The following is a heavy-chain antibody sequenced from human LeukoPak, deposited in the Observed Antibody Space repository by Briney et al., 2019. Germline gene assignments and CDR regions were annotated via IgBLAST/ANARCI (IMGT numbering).Heavy chain of an antibody. CDR2: ISSSGSTI. CDR1: GFTFSDYY. CDR3: ARDMAYYYDSSGFY. Sequence: GGSLTLSCAASGFTFSDYYMRWIRQAPGKGLEWVSYISSSGSTIYYADSVKGRFTISRDNAKNSLYLQMNSLRAEDTAVYYCARDMAYYYDSSGFYWGQGTLVTVSS. D-gene: IGHD3-22*01. V-gene: IGHV3-11*01. J-gene: IGHJ4*02.